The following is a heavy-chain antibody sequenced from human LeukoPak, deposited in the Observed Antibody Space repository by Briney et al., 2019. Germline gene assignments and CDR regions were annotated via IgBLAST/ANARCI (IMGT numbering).Heavy chain of an antibody. CDR1: GYSISSGYY. J-gene: IGHJ3*02. Sequence: SETLSLTCTVSGYSISSGYYWGWIRQPPGKGLEWIGSIYHSGSTYYNPSLKSRVTISVDRSKNQFSLKLSSVTAADTAVYYCAKIGYCSGGSCYSEAFDIWGQGTMVTVSS. CDR2: IYHSGST. CDR3: AKIGYCSGGSCYSEAFDI. V-gene: IGHV4-38-2*02. D-gene: IGHD2-15*01.